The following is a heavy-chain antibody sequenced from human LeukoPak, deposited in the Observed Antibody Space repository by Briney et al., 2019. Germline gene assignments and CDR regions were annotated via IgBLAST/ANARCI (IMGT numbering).Heavy chain of an antibody. CDR1: GGTFSSYA. D-gene: IGHD6-6*01. V-gene: IGHV1-69*06. CDR3: ASHAAQRVAFDI. J-gene: IGHJ3*02. Sequence: SVKLSCKASGGTFSSYAISWVRQAPGQGLEWMGGIIPIFGTANNAQKFQGRVTITADKSTSTAYVELSSLRSEDTAVYYCASHAAQRVAFDIWGQGTMVTVSS. CDR2: IIPIFGTA.